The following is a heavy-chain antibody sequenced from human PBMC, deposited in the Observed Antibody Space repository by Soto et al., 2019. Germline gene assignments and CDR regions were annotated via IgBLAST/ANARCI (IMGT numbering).Heavy chain of an antibody. J-gene: IGHJ4*02. CDR2: IYWDDDK. CDR1: GFSLSTSGVG. CDR3: AHRRDGLAY. Sequence: QITLKESGPTLVKPTQTLTLTCTFSGFSLSTSGVGVDWIRQPPGKALEWLALIYWDDDKRYIPSLKSRLTITKDTSKDKVVLTMTNMDPVDTATYYCAHRRDGLAYWGKGTLVTVSS. V-gene: IGHV2-5*02.